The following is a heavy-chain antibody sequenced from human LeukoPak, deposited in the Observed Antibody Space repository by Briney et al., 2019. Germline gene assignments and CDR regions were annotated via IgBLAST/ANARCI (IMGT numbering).Heavy chain of an antibody. D-gene: IGHD1-26*01. CDR2: IYYSGRT. CDR3: SRESGAFCPFGY. Sequence: SETLSLTCTVSGGSISSSSYYWGWVRQPPGKGLEWIGSIYYSGRTNYNPSLNGRVTMSLDESRNQLSLDLTSVTAADTAIYYCSRESGAFCPFGYWGQGTLVIVPP. CDR1: GGSISSSSYY. J-gene: IGHJ4*02. V-gene: IGHV4-39*07.